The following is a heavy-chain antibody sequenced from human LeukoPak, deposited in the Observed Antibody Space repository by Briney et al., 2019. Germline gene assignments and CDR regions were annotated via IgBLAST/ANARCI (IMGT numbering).Heavy chain of an antibody. V-gene: IGHV4-59*08. Sequence: PSETLSLTCTVSGGSISSYYWSWIRPPPGQGLEGSGYIYYSGSTNYNTSLKSRVTISVDTAKDQFSLKLSTVPEEDTVVYYCARQNSDFRAFDIWGQGTMVTVSS. CDR1: GGSISSYY. CDR3: ARQNSDFRAFDI. J-gene: IGHJ3*02. D-gene: IGHD4-11*01. CDR2: IYYSGST.